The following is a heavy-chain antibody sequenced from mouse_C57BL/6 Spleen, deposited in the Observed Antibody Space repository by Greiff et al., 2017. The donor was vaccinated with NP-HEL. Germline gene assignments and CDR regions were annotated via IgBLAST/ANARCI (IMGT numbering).Heavy chain of an antibody. CDR3: ARYGYYSNYYYAMDY. Sequence: EVQRVESGGGLVQPGGSLSLSCAASGFTFTDYYMSWVRQPPGKALEWLGFIRNKANGYTTEYSASVKGRFTISRDNSQSILYLQMNALRAEDSATYYCARYGYYSNYYYAMDYWGQGTSVTVSS. CDR1: GFTFTDYY. V-gene: IGHV7-3*01. D-gene: IGHD2-5*01. CDR2: IRNKANGYTT. J-gene: IGHJ4*01.